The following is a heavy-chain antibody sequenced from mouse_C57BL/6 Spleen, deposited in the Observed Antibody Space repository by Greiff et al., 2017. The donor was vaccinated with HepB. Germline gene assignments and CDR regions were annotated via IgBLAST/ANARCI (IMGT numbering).Heavy chain of an antibody. CDR1: GYTFTGYW. CDR3: ARSAYDYPYAMDY. J-gene: IGHJ4*01. D-gene: IGHD2-4*01. Sequence: VQLQQSGAELMKPGASVKLSCKATGYTFTGYWIEWVKQRPGNGLEWIGEILPGSGSTNYNEKFKCKSTFTADTSSNTAYMQLSSLTTEDSAIYYCARSAYDYPYAMDYWGQGTSVTVSS. V-gene: IGHV1-9*01. CDR2: ILPGSGST.